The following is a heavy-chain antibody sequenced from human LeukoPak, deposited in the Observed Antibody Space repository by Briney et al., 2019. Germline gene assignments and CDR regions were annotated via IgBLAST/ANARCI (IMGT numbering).Heavy chain of an antibody. CDR1: GGSISSSSYY. D-gene: IGHD4-17*01. J-gene: IGHJ4*02. CDR3: AGFTVTTWEWSDY. V-gene: IGHV4-39*07. Sequence: PSETLSLTCTVSGGSISSSSYYWGWIRQPPGKGLEWIGSIYYSGSTYYNPSLKRRVTISVDTSKNQFSLKLSSVTAADTAVYFCAGFTVTTWEWSDYWGQGTLVTVSS. CDR2: IYYSGST.